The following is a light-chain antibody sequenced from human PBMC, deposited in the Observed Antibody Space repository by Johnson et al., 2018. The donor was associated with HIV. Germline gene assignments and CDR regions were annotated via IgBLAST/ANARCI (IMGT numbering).Light chain of an antibody. J-gene: IGLJ1*01. V-gene: IGLV1-51*02. CDR1: SSTIGNND. CDR3: GTWDSSLSFYV. CDR2: KND. Sequence: QSVLTQSPSVSAAPGQKVTISCSGSSSTIGNNDVSWYQLLPGTAPKLLIYKNDQRPSGIPDRFSGSKSGTSATLGITGLQTGDEADYYCGTWDSSLSFYVFGTGTKVTVL.